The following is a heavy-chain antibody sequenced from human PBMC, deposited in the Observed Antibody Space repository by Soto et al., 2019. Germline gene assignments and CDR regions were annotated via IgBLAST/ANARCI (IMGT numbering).Heavy chain of an antibody. CDR1: GFTFGDYE. CDR3: ARDDTAVAGTTLAFDI. CDR2: LSRSGNTI. V-gene: IGHV3-11*04. D-gene: IGHD6-19*01. J-gene: IGHJ3*02. Sequence: GGSLRLSCAASGFTFGDYEMSWIRQAAGKGPEWVSFLSRSGNTIYYADSVKGRFSISRDNAENTLYLQMNSLRAEDTAVYYCARDDTAVAGTTLAFDIWGQGTMVTVSS.